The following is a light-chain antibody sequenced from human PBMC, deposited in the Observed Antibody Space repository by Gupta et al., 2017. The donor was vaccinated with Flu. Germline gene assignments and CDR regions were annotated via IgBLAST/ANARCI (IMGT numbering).Light chain of an antibody. CDR3: PSDATNNNWV. CDR2: EVT. CDR1: SMSIGTYIS. Sequence: ITISSSGTSMSIGTYISVSCYQQTPANPPILLVYEVTKRTAGISRRFSASKASNTASLTTVVPQVEDEADYYGPSDATNNNWVFGGGTKLTVL. V-gene: IGLV2-14*03. J-gene: IGLJ3*02.